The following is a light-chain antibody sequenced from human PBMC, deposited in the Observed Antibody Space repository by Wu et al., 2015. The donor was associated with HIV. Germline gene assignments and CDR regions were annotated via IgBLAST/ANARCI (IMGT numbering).Light chain of an antibody. CDR3: QAYGTSPKHA. V-gene: IGKV3-20*01. Sequence: EIVLTQSPGTLSLSPGERVILSCRASQTVDSSFLTWYQQKPGQAPRLLIYHASTRATGIPDRFSGSGSGTDFTLTITRLEPEDFALYYCQAYGTSPKHAFGGGTKVEI. CDR1: QTVDSSF. CDR2: HAS. J-gene: IGKJ4*01.